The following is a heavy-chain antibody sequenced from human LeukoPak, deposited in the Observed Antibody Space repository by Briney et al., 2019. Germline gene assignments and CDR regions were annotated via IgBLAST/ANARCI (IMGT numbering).Heavy chain of an antibody. D-gene: IGHD3-22*01. CDR1: GYTFSSYS. CDR2: ISSSSSTI. Sequence: GRSQRLSCAASGYTFSSYSTNWVRQAPGKGLEWVSYISSSSSTIYYADFVKGRFTISRDNAKNSLYLQMNSLRDEDTAVYYCARDRRRRTMIVVVKSTGGFDYWGQGTLVTVSS. CDR3: ARDRRRRTMIVVVKSTGGFDY. J-gene: IGHJ4*02. V-gene: IGHV3-48*02.